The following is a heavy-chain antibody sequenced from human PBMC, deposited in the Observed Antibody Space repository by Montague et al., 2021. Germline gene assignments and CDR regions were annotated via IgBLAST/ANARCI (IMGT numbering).Heavy chain of an antibody. V-gene: IGHV4-34*01. CDR2: VNERGSS. Sequence: SETLSLTCAVSGGSFSVYSWTWIRQSPGNRLEWIGVVNERGSSNFNPSLKSRPIISVDTSNKHLSLNLRSVTAADTAVYYCARRGIVGGGQKGYFYAMDVWGQGTTVIVSS. D-gene: IGHD1-26*01. J-gene: IGHJ6*02. CDR1: GGSFSVYS. CDR3: ARRGIVGGGQKGYFYAMDV.